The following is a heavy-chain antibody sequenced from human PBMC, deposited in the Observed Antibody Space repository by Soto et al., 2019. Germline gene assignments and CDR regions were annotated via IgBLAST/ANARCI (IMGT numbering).Heavy chain of an antibody. J-gene: IGHJ5*02. CDR3: ARDHAFFWFDP. V-gene: IGHV4-59*01. Sequence: TSETLSLTCTVSGGSISSYYWSWIRQPPGKGLEWIGYIYYSGSTNYNPSLKSRVTISVDTSKNQFSLKLSSVTAADTAVYYCARDHAFFWFDPWGQGTLVTVSS. CDR2: IYYSGST. CDR1: GGSISSYY.